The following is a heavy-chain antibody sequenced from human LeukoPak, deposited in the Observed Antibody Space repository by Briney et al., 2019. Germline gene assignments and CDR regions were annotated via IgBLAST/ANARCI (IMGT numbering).Heavy chain of an antibody. CDR2: IRYDGSNK. J-gene: IGHJ4*02. D-gene: IGHD3-22*01. Sequence: GGSLRLSCGASGFTFSSYGMHWVRQAPGKGLEWVAFIRYDGSNKYYADSVKGRFTISRDNSKNTLYLQMNSLRAEDTAVYYCAKDQRDSSGYYLVYWGQGTLVTVSS. CDR1: GFTFSSYG. CDR3: AKDQRDSSGYYLVY. V-gene: IGHV3-30*02.